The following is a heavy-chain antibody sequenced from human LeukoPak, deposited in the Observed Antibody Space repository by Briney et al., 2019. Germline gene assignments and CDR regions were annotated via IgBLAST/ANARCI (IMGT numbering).Heavy chain of an antibody. Sequence: SETLSLTCAVHGGSFSGYYWSWIRQPPGKGLEWIGEINHSGSTNYNPSLKSRVTISVDTSKNQFSLKLSSVTAADTAVYYCARAGYSSGYNDYWGQGTLVTVSS. CDR2: INHSGST. V-gene: IGHV4-34*01. CDR1: GGSFSGYY. CDR3: ARAGYSSGYNDY. J-gene: IGHJ4*02. D-gene: IGHD6-19*01.